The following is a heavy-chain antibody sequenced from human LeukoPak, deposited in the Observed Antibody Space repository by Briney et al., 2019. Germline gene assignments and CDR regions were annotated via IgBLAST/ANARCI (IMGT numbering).Heavy chain of an antibody. D-gene: IGHD4-17*01. V-gene: IGHV3-7*03. CDR3: ARDEAVTSYFDY. Sequence: GGSLRLSCAASGFTVSSNYMSWVRQAPGKGLEWVANIKQDGSEKYYVDSVKGRFTISRDNAKNSLYLQMNSLRAEDTAVYYCARDEAVTSYFDYWGQGTLVTVSS. J-gene: IGHJ4*02. CDR1: GFTVSSNY. CDR2: IKQDGSEK.